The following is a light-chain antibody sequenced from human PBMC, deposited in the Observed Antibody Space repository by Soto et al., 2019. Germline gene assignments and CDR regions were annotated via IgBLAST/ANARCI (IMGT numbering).Light chain of an antibody. J-gene: IGKJ1*01. CDR3: QQDYNLPWT. CDR2: DAS. Sequence: DIQMTQSPSTLSASVGDRVTISCRASQSVGSWLAWFQQKPGKAPKLLIYDASSLESGVPQRFSGSGSGTEFTLTISSLQPEDFAVYYCQQDYNLPWTFGHGTKVDIK. V-gene: IGKV1-5*01. CDR1: QSVGSW.